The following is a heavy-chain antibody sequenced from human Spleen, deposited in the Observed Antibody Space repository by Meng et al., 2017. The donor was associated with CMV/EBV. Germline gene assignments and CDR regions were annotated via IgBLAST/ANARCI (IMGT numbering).Heavy chain of an antibody. Sequence: CAISGDSVSSISTAWIWIRQSPSRGLEWLGRTYYRSKWYSDYGVSVKSRVSINPDTSKNQFSLQLNSVTPEDTAVYYCAREYSSSFDYWGQGTLVTVSS. V-gene: IGHV6-1*01. CDR2: TYYRSKWYS. D-gene: IGHD6-13*01. J-gene: IGHJ4*02. CDR3: AREYSSSFDY. CDR1: GDSVSSISTA.